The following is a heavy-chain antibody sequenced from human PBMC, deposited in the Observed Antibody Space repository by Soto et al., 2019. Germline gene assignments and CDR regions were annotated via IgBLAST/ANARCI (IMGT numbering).Heavy chain of an antibody. CDR3: VPHSSSVPY. D-gene: IGHD6-6*01. V-gene: IGHV4-59*03. CDR1: GGSISSDY. CDR2: IHYSGST. J-gene: IGHJ4*02. Sequence: SEPLSLTCTVSGGSISSDYWSWIRQPPGKGLEWIGYIHYSGSTDYNPSLKGRFTISRDNAKNSLYLQMNSLRAEDTAVYYCVPHSSSVPYWGQGTLVTVSS.